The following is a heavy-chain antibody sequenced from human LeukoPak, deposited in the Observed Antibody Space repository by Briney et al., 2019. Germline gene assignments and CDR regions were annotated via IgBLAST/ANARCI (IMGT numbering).Heavy chain of an antibody. CDR1: GFTFSSYA. V-gene: IGHV3-30-3*01. J-gene: IGHJ5*02. Sequence: GGSLRLSCAASGFTFSSYAMPWVRQAPGKGLEWVAVISYDGSNKYYADSVKGRFTISRDNSKNTLYLQMNSLRAEDTAVYYCASLLPTVTTTWFDPWGQGTLVTVSS. CDR3: ASLLPTVTTTWFDP. D-gene: IGHD4-11*01. CDR2: ISYDGSNK.